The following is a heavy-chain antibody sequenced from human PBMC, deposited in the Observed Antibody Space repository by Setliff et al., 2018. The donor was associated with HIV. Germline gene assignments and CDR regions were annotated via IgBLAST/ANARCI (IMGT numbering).Heavy chain of an antibody. CDR1: GGSVTSSTYY. Sequence: PSETLSLTCTVSGGSVTSSTYYWGWIRQPPGKGLAWIGNIYSTGSGRTYYSPSLKSRVTVSVDTSKNQFSLKLSSVTAAETAVYYWARDGEWLRLGTSWYFDLWGRGTLVAVSA. V-gene: IGHV4-39*07. CDR3: ARDGEWLRLGTSWYFDL. CDR2: IYSTGSGRT. J-gene: IGHJ2*01. D-gene: IGHD5-12*01.